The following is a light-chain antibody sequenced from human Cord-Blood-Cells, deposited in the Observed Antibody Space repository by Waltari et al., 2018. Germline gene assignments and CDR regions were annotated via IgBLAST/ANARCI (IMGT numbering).Light chain of an antibody. CDR2: YVS. J-gene: IGLJ3*02. CDR1: NIGSKS. CDR3: QVWDSSSDHPV. V-gene: IGLV3-21*04. Sequence: SYVLTQPPSVSVAPGNTARITCGGNNIGSKSVHWYQQKSGQAPVLVIYYVSDRPSVIPERFSGSNSGNTATLTISRVEAGDEADYYCQVWDSSSDHPVFGGGTKLTVL.